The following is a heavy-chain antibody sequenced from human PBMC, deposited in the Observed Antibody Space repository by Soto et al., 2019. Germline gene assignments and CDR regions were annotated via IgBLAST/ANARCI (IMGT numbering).Heavy chain of an antibody. CDR2: IRGSGDGT. V-gene: IGHV3-23*01. D-gene: IGHD4-17*01. CDR1: KFIFSTYA. Sequence: VQVLESGGGSIQPGGSLSLSCTTSKFIFSTYAMTWVRQAPGEGLEWVSSIRGSGDGTSYVDSVRGRFTSCRDNSKNTLYLRMNSLRVEDTAVYYCTRDPNGDYIGAFDFWGQGMLVTVSS. J-gene: IGHJ3*01. CDR3: TRDPNGDYIGAFDF.